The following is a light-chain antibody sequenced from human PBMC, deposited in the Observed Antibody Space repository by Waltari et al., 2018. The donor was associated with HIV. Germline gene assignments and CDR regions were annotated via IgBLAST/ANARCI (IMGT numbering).Light chain of an antibody. V-gene: IGKV1-5*03. Sequence: DIKMTQSPLTLSASVGDRVTITCRASQSISAWLAWYQQKPGKGPKLLIYKASILESGVPSRFSGGGSATDFTLTIRGLQPDDAATYYCQQCNTDWTFGQGTKVEIK. CDR2: KAS. CDR1: QSISAW. CDR3: QQCNTDWT. J-gene: IGKJ1*01.